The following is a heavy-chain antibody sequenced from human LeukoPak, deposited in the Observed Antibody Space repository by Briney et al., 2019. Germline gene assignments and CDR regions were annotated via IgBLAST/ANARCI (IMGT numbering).Heavy chain of an antibody. CDR2: TGPGSSDI. CDR1: GFTFSSYA. Sequence: GGSLRLSCAASGFTFSSYAMAWVRQAPGRGLEWVAVTGPGSSDIHYADSVEGRFTISRDNSMNTLYLQMDSLRAEDTATYYCAKYCGGDCFRYFDCWGQGALVTVSS. CDR3: AKYCGGDCFRYFDC. D-gene: IGHD2-21*02. V-gene: IGHV3-23*01. J-gene: IGHJ4*02.